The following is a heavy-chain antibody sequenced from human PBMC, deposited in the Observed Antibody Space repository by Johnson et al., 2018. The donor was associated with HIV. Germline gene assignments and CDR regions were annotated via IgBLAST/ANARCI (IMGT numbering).Heavy chain of an antibody. CDR2: ISSSGSTM. Sequence: QVQLVESGGGLVKPGGSLRLSCAAPGLTFSDYYMTWIRQAPGKGLEWVSYISSSGSTMYYADSVKGRFTISRDNAKNSLYLQMNSLRAEDTAVYYCVCLRAWTFDIWGQGTMVTVSS. D-gene: IGHD3-10*01. CDR3: VCLRAWTFDI. CDR1: GLTFSDYY. V-gene: IGHV3-11*01. J-gene: IGHJ3*02.